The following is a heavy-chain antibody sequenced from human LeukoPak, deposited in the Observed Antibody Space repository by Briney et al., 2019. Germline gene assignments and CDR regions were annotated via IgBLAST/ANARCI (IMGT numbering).Heavy chain of an antibody. Sequence: SETLSLTCAVYGGSFSGYYWSWIRQPPGKGLEWIGEINHSGSTNYNPSLKSRVTISVDTSKNQFSLKLSSVTAADTAVYYCARMKNWGLWDYWGQGTLVTVSS. CDR2: INHSGST. CDR1: GGSFSGYY. J-gene: IGHJ4*02. D-gene: IGHD7-27*01. V-gene: IGHV4-34*01. CDR3: ARMKNWGLWDY.